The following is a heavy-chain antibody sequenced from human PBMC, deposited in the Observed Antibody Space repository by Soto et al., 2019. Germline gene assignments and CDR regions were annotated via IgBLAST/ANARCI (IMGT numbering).Heavy chain of an antibody. CDR3: AKGRVDTAMVFDY. CDR1: GCTFSSYA. D-gene: IGHD5-18*01. V-gene: IGHV3-23*01. CDR2: ISGSGGST. J-gene: IGHJ4*02. Sequence: PGESLKISCAASGCTFSSYAMSWVRQAPGKGLEWVSAISGSGGSTYYADPVKGRFTISRDNSKNTLYLQMNSLRAEDTAVYYCAKGRVDTAMVFDYWGQGTLVTVSS.